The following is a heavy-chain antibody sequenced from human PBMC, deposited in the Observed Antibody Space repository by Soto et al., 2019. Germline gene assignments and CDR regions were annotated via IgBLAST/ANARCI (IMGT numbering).Heavy chain of an antibody. CDR1: GGTFSSYT. V-gene: IGHV1-69*08. CDR2: IIPILGIA. J-gene: IGHJ5*02. Sequence: QVQLVQSGAEVKKPGSSVKVSCKASGGTFSSYTISWVRQAPGQGLEWMGRIIPILGIANYAQKFQGRVTXXAXKXXSTAYMELSSLRSEDTAVYYCARDRWELLRGWFDPWGQGTLVTVSS. CDR3: ARDRWELLRGWFDP. D-gene: IGHD1-26*01.